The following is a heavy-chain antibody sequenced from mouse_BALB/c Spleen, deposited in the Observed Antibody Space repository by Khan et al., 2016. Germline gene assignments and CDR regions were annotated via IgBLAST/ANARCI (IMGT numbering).Heavy chain of an antibody. J-gene: IGHJ2*02. V-gene: IGHV1-9*01. Sequence: QVQLQQSGAELMKPGASMKISCKATGYTFSNYWIEWVKQRPGHGLEWIGEILPRSGTTNFNENFKDKATFTADTSSNTAYMQLSSLTSEDSAVYYGARTDRRGYFDYWGQGSSLTVSS. CDR3: ARTDRRGYFDY. CDR2: ILPRSGTT. CDR1: GYTFSNYW.